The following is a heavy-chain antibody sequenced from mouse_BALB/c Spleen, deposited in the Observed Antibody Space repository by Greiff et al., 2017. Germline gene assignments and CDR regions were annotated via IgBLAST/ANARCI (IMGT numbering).Heavy chain of an antibody. Sequence: EVKLMESGGGLVKPGGSLKLSCAASGFTFSSYAMSWVRQSPEKRLEWVAEISSGGSYTYYPDTVTGRFTISRDNAKNTLYLEMSSLRSEDTAMYYCARVGGREYYFDYWGQGTTLTVSS. CDR2: ISSGGSYT. CDR3: ARVGGREYYFDY. J-gene: IGHJ2*01. V-gene: IGHV5-9-4*01. CDR1: GFTFSSYA. D-gene: IGHD3-3*01.